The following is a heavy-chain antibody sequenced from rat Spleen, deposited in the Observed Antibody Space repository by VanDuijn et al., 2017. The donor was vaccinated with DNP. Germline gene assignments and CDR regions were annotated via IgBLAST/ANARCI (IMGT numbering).Heavy chain of an antibody. J-gene: IGHJ4*01. CDR1: GFTFSNYD. D-gene: IGHD1-12*01. CDR3: ARHRTIMPYYYAMDA. Sequence: EVQLVESGGGLVQPGRSLKLSCAASGFTFSNYDMAWVRQAPTKGLEWVASISPSGGSTDYRGSVKGRFTVSRDNAQSTLYLQMDSLRSEDTATYYCARHRTIMPYYYAMDAWGQGASVTVSS. V-gene: IGHV5S23*01. CDR2: ISPSGGST.